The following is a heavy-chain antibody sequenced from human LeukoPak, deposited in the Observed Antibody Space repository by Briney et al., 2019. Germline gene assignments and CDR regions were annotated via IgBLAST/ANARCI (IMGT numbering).Heavy chain of an antibody. CDR2: IKSKTDGGTT. CDR3: TPSSTVLLGFGELNYFDY. Sequence: PGGSLRLSCAASGFTFSNAWMSWVRQAPGKGLEWVGRIKSKTDGGTTDYAAPVKGRFTISRDDSKHTLYLQMNSLKTEDTAVYYCTPSSTVLLGFGELNYFDYWGQGTLVTVSS. CDR1: GFTFSNAW. V-gene: IGHV3-15*01. D-gene: IGHD3-10*01. J-gene: IGHJ4*02.